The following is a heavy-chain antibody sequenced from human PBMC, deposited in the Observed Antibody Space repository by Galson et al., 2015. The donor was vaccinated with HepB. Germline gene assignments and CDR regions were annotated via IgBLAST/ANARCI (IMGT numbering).Heavy chain of an antibody. V-gene: IGHV5-51*01. J-gene: IGHJ4*02. CDR1: GYSFTSYW. CDR3: ARQTEYSSSAGPFDY. D-gene: IGHD6-6*01. Sequence: QSGAEVKKPGESLKISCNGSGYSFTSYWIGWVRQMPGKGLEWMVIIYPGDSDTRYSPSFQGQVTISADKSISTAYLQWSSLKASDTAMYYCARQTEYSSSAGPFDYWGQGTLLTVSS. CDR2: IYPGDSDT.